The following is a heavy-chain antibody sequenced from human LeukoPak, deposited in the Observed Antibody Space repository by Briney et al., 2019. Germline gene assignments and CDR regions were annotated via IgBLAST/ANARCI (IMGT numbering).Heavy chain of an antibody. CDR1: GGSFSGYY. CDR3: ARGRGRYYGSGSSTGWFDP. D-gene: IGHD3-10*01. V-gene: IGHV4-34*01. Sequence: SETLSLTCAVYGGSFSGYYWSWIRQPPGKWLEWIGEINHSGSTNYNPSLKSRVTISVDTSKNQFSLKLSSVTAAGTAVYYCARGRGRYYGSGSSTGWFDPWGQGTLVTVSS. J-gene: IGHJ5*02. CDR2: INHSGST.